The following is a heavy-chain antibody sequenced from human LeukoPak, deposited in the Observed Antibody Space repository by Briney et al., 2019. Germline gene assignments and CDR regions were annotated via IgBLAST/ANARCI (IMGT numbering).Heavy chain of an antibody. CDR2: IYHSGST. CDR1: GGSISSSNW. Sequence: PSETLSLTCAVSGGSISSSNWWSWVRQPPGKGLEWIGEIYHSGSTNYNPSLKSRVTISVDKSRNQFSLKLSSVTAADTAVYYCASPPLSNHYDILTGYYNYYFDLWGRGTLVTVSS. CDR3: ASPPLSNHYDILTGYYNYYFDL. D-gene: IGHD3-9*01. J-gene: IGHJ2*01. V-gene: IGHV4-4*02.